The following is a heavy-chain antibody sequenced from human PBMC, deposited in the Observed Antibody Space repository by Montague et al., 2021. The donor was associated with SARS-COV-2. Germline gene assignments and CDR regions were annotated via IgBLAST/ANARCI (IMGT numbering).Heavy chain of an antibody. CDR2: TYYRSKWYN. V-gene: IGHV6-1*01. D-gene: IGHD1-1*01. CDR3: TSGREGNYNVMDV. J-gene: IGHJ6*02. Sequence: CAISGDSVSSNSATWNWVRQSPSRGREWLGRTYYRSKWYNDYAVSVRGRVTINPDTSKNQFSLQLNSVTPEGTAIYYCTSGREGNYNVMDVWGQGTTVTVSS. CDR1: GDSVSSNSAT.